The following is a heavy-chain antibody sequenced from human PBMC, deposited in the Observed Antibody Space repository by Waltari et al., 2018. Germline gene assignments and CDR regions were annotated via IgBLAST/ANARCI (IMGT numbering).Heavy chain of an antibody. Sequence: QLQLQESGPGLVKPSGTLSLTCAVSVDSMSNRDWWSWVRQSPGKGLEWIGQVQRSGRTNYNPSFASRITVSVDTSRNQFSLKVTSATAADTAVYFCARDRGRGIYLDSWGQGTLVTVS. CDR3: ARDRGRGIYLDS. CDR1: VDSMSNRDW. J-gene: IGHJ4*02. CDR2: VQRSGRT. D-gene: IGHD2-15*01. V-gene: IGHV4-4*02.